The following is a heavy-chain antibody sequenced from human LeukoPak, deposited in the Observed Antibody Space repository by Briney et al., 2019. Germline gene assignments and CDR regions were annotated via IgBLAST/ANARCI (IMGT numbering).Heavy chain of an antibody. J-gene: IGHJ4*02. CDR2: IYYSGST. CDR3: ARLHFDSGGVPFGLLGY. CDR1: GGSISSSSYY. D-gene: IGHD3-10*01. V-gene: IGHV4-39*01. Sequence: KPSETLSLTCTVSGGSISSSSYYWGWIRQPPGKGLEWIGSIYYSGSTYYNPSLKSRVTISVDTSKNQFSLKLSSVTAADTAVYYCARLHFDSGGVPFGLLGYWGQGTLVTVSS.